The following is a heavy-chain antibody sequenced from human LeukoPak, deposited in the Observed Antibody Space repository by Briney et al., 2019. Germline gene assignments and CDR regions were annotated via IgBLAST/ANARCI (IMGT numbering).Heavy chain of an antibody. CDR3: ARAPYSGSSYYFDY. CDR1: GYTFTSYY. Sequence: ASVTVSCTASGYTFTSYYMHWVRQAPGQGLEWMGIINPSGGSTSYAQKFQGRVTMTRDTSTSAVYMEVSSLRSEDTAVYYCARAPYSGSSYYFDYWGQGTLVTVSS. J-gene: IGHJ4*02. V-gene: IGHV1-46*01. CDR2: INPSGGST. D-gene: IGHD1-26*01.